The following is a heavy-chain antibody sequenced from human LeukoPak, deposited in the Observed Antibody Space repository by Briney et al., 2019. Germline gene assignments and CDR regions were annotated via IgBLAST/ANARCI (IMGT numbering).Heavy chain of an antibody. CDR3: AREQVVPLAIDH. Sequence: GGSLRLSCAASGFTFSTYSMNWVRQAPGKGLEWVSSISSSGRHIYYADSVKGRITISRDNAKNSLDLQMNSLRAEDTAVYYCAREQVVPLAIDHWGQGTPVTVSS. D-gene: IGHD2-2*01. J-gene: IGHJ4*02. CDR2: ISSSGRHI. V-gene: IGHV3-21*01. CDR1: GFTFSTYS.